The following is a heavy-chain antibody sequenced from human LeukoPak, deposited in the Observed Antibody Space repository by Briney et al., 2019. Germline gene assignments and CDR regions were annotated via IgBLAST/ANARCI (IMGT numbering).Heavy chain of an antibody. CDR1: GFSTSSGYY. V-gene: IGHV4-38-2*01. CDR2: IYHSGST. CDR3: ARGEQQLAIDY. D-gene: IGHD6-13*01. Sequence: SETLSLTCAVSGFSTSSGYYGGWNRQPPGKGLECIGSIYHSGSTYYNPSLKSRVAISVDTSKNQFSLKLSSVTAADTAVYYCARGEQQLAIDYWGQGTLVTVSS. J-gene: IGHJ4*02.